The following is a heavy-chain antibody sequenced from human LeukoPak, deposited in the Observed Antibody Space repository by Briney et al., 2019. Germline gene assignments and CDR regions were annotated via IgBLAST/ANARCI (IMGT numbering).Heavy chain of an antibody. J-gene: IGHJ6*03. CDR1: GGSFSSYY. V-gene: IGHV4-34*01. Sequence: SETLSLTCAVYGGSFSSYYWSWIRQPPGKGLEWIGKINHSGSTNCNPSLKSRVTISIDTSKNQFSLKLSSVTAADTAVYYCARRSGNDILTGYYNDYYYYYMDVWGKGTTVTISS. D-gene: IGHD3-9*01. CDR3: ARRSGNDILTGYYNDYYYYYMDV. CDR2: INHSGST.